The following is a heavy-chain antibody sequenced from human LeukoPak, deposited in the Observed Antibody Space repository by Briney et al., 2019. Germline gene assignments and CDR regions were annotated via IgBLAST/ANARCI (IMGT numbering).Heavy chain of an antibody. J-gene: IGHJ3*02. D-gene: IGHD2-2*01. CDR2: IKQDGSEK. V-gene: IGHV3-7*01. CDR3: AREDWEYQLLNAFDI. CDR1: GFTFSSYW. Sequence: GGSLRLSCAASGFTFSSYWMSWVRQAPGKGLEWMANIKQDGSEKYYVDSVKGRFTISRDNAKNSLYLQMNSLRAEDTAVYYCAREDWEYQLLNAFDIWGQGTMVTVSS.